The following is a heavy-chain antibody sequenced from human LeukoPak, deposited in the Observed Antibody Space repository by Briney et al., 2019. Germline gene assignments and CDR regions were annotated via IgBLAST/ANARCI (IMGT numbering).Heavy chain of an antibody. CDR1: GGTFSSYA. V-gene: IGHV1-69*04. CDR3: ARGKLSGSYCYYYGMDV. CDR2: IIPILGIA. D-gene: IGHD1-26*01. J-gene: IGHJ6*02. Sequence: SVKVSCKASGGTFSSYAISWVRQAPGQGLEWMGRIIPILGIANYAQKFQGRVMITADKSTSTAYMELSSLRSEDTAVYYCARGKLSGSYCYYYGMDVWGQGTTVTVSS.